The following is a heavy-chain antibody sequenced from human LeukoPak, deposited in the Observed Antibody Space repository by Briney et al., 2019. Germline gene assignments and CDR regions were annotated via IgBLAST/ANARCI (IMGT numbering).Heavy chain of an antibody. V-gene: IGHV4-30-4*02. D-gene: IGHD5-24*01. J-gene: IGHJ4*02. CDR2: IYYSGST. CDR3: ARVRDGYNPYFDY. CDR1: GGSISSGDYY. Sequence: SETLSLTCTVSGGSISSGDYYWSWIRQPPGKGLEWIGYIYYSGSTYYNPSLKSRVTISVDTSKNQFSLKLSSVTAADTAVYYCARVRDGYNPYFDYWGQGTLVTVSS.